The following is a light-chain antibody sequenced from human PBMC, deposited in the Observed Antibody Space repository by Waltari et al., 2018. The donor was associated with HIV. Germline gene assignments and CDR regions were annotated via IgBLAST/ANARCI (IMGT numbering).Light chain of an antibody. V-gene: IGLV2-11*01. Sequence: QSALTQPRSVSGSPGQSVTISCTGTSSDIGYFDYVSWYQQYPGKAPTVTIYEVSQRPSGVPDRVTASKSGITDSLTISGLQDEDEADYYCCSYAGTYTYVFGTGTTVTVL. J-gene: IGLJ1*01. CDR3: CSYAGTYTYV. CDR2: EVS. CDR1: SSDIGYFDY.